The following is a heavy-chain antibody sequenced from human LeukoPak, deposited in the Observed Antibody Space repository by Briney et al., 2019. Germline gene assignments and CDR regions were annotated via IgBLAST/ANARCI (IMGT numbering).Heavy chain of an antibody. J-gene: IGHJ4*02. CDR2: IYHSGST. D-gene: IGHD3-22*01. V-gene: IGHV4-59*08. CDR1: GGSISSYY. Sequence: SETLSLTCTVSGGSISSYYWGWIRQPPGKGLEWIGNIYHSGSTYYNPSLKSRVIISVDTSKNQFSLKLSSVTAADTAVYYCARYPYDSSGFYQIGFDYWGQGTLVTVSS. CDR3: ARYPYDSSGFYQIGFDY.